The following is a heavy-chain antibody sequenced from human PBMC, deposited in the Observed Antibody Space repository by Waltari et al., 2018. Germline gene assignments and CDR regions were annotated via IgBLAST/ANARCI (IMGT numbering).Heavy chain of an antibody. V-gene: IGHV3-23*01. J-gene: IGHJ4*02. Sequence: EVQLLESGGGLVQPGGSLRLSCAASGFTFSSYAMSWVRQAPGKGLEWVSAISGSGGSTYYADAVKGWFTISRDNSKNTLYLQMNSLRAEDTAVYYCAKDLLTVTNELSDYWGQGTLVTVSS. CDR3: AKDLLTVTNELSDY. CDR1: GFTFSSYA. D-gene: IGHD4-17*01. CDR2: ISGSGGST.